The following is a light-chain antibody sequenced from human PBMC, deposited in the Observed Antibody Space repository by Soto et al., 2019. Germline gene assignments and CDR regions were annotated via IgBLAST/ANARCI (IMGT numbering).Light chain of an antibody. J-gene: IGKJ4*01. Sequence: ENVLTQSPVTLSLSPGERATLSCRASQSLSSSYLAWYQQKPGQAPRLLIYGASSRATGIPDRFSGSGSGTDFTLTISRLEPEDFAVYYCQQFATSPRTFGGGTKVDIK. CDR3: QQFATSPRT. V-gene: IGKV3-20*01. CDR1: QSLSSSY. CDR2: GAS.